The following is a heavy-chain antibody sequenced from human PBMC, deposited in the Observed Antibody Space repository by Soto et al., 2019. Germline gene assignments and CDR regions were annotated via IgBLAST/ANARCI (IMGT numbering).Heavy chain of an antibody. J-gene: IGHJ3*02. CDR2: INPKTGGT. CDR3: ARESLDRDDAFDI. V-gene: IGHV1-2*02. CDR1: GYTFTGYY. Sequence: GASAKVSCKASGYTFTGYYMHWVRQAPGHGLEWMGWINPKTGGTNYAQKFQGRVTMTRDTSISTAYMDLSRLRSDDAAVYYCARESLDRDDAFDIWGQGTMVTVSS. D-gene: IGHD1-1*01.